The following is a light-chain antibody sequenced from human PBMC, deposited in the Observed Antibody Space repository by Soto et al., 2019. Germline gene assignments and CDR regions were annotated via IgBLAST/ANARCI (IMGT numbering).Light chain of an antibody. V-gene: IGKV3-11*01. J-gene: IGKJ5*01. CDR1: ESVRTS. CDR2: GAS. CDR3: QQHNNWPT. Sequence: ETMLTQSPGTLSLSPGERATLSCRASESVRTSLAWYQQKPGQAPSLLIYGASKRATGIPARFSGSGSGTDFTLTISSLEPEDFAVYFCQQHNNWPTFCQGTLLAIK.